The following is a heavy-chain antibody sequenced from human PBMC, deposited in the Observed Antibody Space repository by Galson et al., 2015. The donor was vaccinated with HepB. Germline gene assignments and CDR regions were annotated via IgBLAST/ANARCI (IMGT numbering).Heavy chain of an antibody. Sequence: SLRLSCAASGFTFSSYAMHWVRQAPGKGLEWVAVISYDGSNKYYADSVKGRFTISRDNSKNTLYLQMNSLRAEDTAVYYCARDSNGDVDYWGQGTLVTVSS. CDR1: GFTFSSYA. CDR3: ARDSNGDVDY. J-gene: IGHJ4*02. D-gene: IGHD3-10*01. CDR2: ISYDGSNK. V-gene: IGHV3-30-3*01.